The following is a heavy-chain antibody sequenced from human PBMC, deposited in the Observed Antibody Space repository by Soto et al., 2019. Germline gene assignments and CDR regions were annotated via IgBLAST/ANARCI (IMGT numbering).Heavy chain of an antibody. J-gene: IGHJ6*02. CDR3: ASQRVSYAMDV. V-gene: IGHV3-7*05. D-gene: IGHD1-1*01. Sequence: EVQLVESGGGLVQPGGSLRLSCTVSGFTFGDIWWPWVRQAPGKGLEWVANMNQDGSEKSYVDSVQGRFAISRDNAKNSLYLQMHSLSAEDTAVYYCASQRVSYAMDVWGQGTTVTVSS. CDR2: MNQDGSEK. CDR1: GFTFGDIW.